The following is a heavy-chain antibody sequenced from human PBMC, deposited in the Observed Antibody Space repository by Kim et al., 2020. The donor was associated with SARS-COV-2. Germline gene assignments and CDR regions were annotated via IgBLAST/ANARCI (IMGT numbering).Heavy chain of an antibody. V-gene: IGHV3-64D*06. CDR1: GFTFSSYA. D-gene: IGHD6-13*01. J-gene: IGHJ5*02. CDR2: ISSNGGST. Sequence: GGSLRLSCSASGFTFSSYAMHWVRQAPGKGLEYVSAISSNGGSTYYADSVKGRFTISRDNSKNTLYLQMSSLRAEDTAVYYCVKGGYSSSWYDANWFDPWGQGTLVTVSS. CDR3: VKGGYSSSWYDANWFDP.